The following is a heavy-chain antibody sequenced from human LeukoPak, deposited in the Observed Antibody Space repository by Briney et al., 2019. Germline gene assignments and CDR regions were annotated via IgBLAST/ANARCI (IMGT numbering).Heavy chain of an antibody. D-gene: IGHD5-24*01. CDR2: INHSGST. Sequence: SETLSLTCAVYGGSFSGYYWSWIRQPPGKGLEWIGEINHSGSTNYNPSLESRVTIPVDTSKNQFSLKLSSVTAADTAVYYCARGLGNLEMATILYYFDYWGQGTLVTVSS. CDR3: ARGLGNLEMATILYYFDY. CDR1: GGSFSGYY. V-gene: IGHV4-34*01. J-gene: IGHJ4*02.